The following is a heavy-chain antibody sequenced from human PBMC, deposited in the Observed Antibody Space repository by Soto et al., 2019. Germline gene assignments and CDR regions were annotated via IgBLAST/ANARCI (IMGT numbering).Heavy chain of an antibody. CDR2: ISSSSSYI. CDR1: GFIFSRYT. V-gene: IGHV3-21*01. CDR3: ARDYYGSGSYYANFDY. J-gene: IGHJ4*02. D-gene: IGHD3-10*01. Sequence: EVQLVESGGGLVKPGGSLRLSCAASGFIFSRYTMNWVHQAPGKGLEWVSSISSSSSYIYYGDSVKGRFTISRDNAKNSLYLQMNSLRAEDTAVYYCARDYYGSGSYYANFDYWGQGTLVTVSS.